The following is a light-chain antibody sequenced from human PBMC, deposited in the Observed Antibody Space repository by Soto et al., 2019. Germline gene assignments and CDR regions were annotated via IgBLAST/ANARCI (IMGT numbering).Light chain of an antibody. CDR1: QSISNW. CDR2: HAS. V-gene: IGKV1-5*01. J-gene: IGKJ5*01. CDR3: QQYGDSLSIT. Sequence: DIQITQAPSTLTASVGHRVTITCRASQSISNWLAWYQQKPGTAPKVLIYHASNLQSGVQSRFSGRGSVTDFTLTISRLEPGDFAVYYCQQYGDSLSITVGQGTRRV.